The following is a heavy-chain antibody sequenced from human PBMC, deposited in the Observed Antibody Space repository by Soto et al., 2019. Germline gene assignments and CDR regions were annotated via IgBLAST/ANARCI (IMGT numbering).Heavy chain of an antibody. J-gene: IGHJ4*02. CDR2: ISAYNGNT. CDR1: GDTFTANY. Sequence: GASVKVSCKASGDTFTANYIHWVRQAPGQGLEWMGWISAYNGNTNYAQKLQGRVTMTTDTSTSTAYMELRSLRSDDTAVYYCARVGSSGVGVYWGQGTLVTVSS. D-gene: IGHD6-19*01. CDR3: ARVGSSGVGVY. V-gene: IGHV1-18*04.